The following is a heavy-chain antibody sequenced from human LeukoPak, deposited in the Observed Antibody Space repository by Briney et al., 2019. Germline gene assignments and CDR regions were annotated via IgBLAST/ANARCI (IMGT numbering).Heavy chain of an antibody. J-gene: IGHJ4*02. D-gene: IGHD6-19*01. Sequence: GGSLRLSCAASGCTFSRYWMHWVRQAPGKGLVWVSRINTDGSSTSYADSVKGRFTISRDNAKNTLYLQMNSLRAEDTAVYYCARKRAVAGPLGFGGQGTLVTVSS. CDR3: ARKRAVAGPLGF. CDR2: INTDGSST. V-gene: IGHV3-74*01. CDR1: GCTFSRYW.